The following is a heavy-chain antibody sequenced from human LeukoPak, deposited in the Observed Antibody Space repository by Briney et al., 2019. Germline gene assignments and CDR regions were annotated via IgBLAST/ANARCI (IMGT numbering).Heavy chain of an antibody. J-gene: IGHJ1*01. CDR3: VTGGGISVAGA. CDR1: GGSITGSRYY. CDR2: IYYTGTT. D-gene: IGHD6-19*01. Sequence: SETLSLTCTVSGGSITGSRYYWGWIRQPPGKGLESIGSIYYTGTTYCNPSLRSRVTISVDTSKNQFSLKLNSVTAADTAMYYCVTGGGISVAGAWGQGTLVTVSS. V-gene: IGHV4-39*07.